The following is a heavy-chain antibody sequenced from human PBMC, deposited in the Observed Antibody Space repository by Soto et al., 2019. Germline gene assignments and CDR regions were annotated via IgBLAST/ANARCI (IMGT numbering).Heavy chain of an antibody. CDR2: ISYDGSNK. CDR1: GFTFSSYG. J-gene: IGHJ4*02. V-gene: IGHV3-30*18. CDR3: AKDLPAYCGGDCYEPFDY. Sequence: RGSLRLSCAASGFTFSSYGMHWVRQAPGKGLEWVAVISYDGSNKYYADSVKGRFTISRDNSKNTLYLQMNSLRAEDTAVYYCAKDLPAYCGGDCYEPFDYWGQGTLVTVSS. D-gene: IGHD2-21*02.